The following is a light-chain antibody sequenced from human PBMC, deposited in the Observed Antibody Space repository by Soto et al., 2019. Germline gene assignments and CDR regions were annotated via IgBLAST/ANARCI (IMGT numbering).Light chain of an antibody. CDR2: KAS. V-gene: IGKV1-5*03. J-gene: IGKJ1*01. CDR1: QSISSW. CDR3: QQYNVYSWT. Sequence: DLQMTQSPSTLSAFVGDRITITCRASQSISSWLAWYQQKPGTAPKLLIYKASNLESGVPSRFSGSGSGTEFTLTISSLQADDFATYYCQQYNVYSWTFGQGTKVEIK.